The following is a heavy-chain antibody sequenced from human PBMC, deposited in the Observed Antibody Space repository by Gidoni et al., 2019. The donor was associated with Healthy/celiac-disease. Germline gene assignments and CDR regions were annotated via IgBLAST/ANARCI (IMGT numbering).Heavy chain of an antibody. J-gene: IGHJ4*02. CDR3: VKYYYDSSGYGTFDY. CDR1: GYSISSGYY. D-gene: IGHD3-22*01. Sequence: QVQLQESGPGLVKPSETLSLTCTVSGYSISSGYYWGWIRQPPGKGLEWIGSIYHSGSTYYNPSLKSRVTISVDTSKNQFSLKLSSVTAADTAVYYCVKYYYDSSGYGTFDYWGQGTLVTVSS. CDR2: IYHSGST. V-gene: IGHV4-38-2*02.